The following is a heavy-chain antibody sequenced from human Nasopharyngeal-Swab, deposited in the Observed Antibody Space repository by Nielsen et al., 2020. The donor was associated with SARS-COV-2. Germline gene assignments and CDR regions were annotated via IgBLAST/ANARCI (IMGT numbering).Heavy chain of an antibody. Sequence: GALRLSSAASGFKFESYWMSWVRQVPGKGLEWVATIKQDGSETSYVDSVRGRFTISRDNGKNSLYLQMNSLRVGDTAVYYCARRRTYATFDYWGQGDLVTVSS. CDR2: IKQDGSET. J-gene: IGHJ4*02. D-gene: IGHD2-8*01. CDR1: GFKFESYW. V-gene: IGHV3-7*05. CDR3: ARRRTYATFDY.